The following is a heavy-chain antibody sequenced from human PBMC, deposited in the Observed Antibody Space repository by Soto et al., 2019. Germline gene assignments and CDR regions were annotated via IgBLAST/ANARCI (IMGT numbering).Heavy chain of an antibody. V-gene: IGHV1-69*02. Sequence: QVQLVQSGAEVKKPGSSVRVSCTASGDTFNFYTINWVRQAPEQGLQWMGRIIPMLGMSNYAQKFQGRVTMIADKSTSTVYMDLSRLRSEDTALYYCATHYGSGSEHFDNWGQGTLVTVSS. CDR3: ATHYGSGSEHFDN. CDR1: GDTFNFYT. CDR2: IIPMLGMS. J-gene: IGHJ4*02. D-gene: IGHD3-10*01.